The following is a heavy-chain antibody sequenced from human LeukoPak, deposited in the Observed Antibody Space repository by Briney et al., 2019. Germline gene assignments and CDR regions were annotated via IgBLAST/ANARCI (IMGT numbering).Heavy chain of an antibody. CDR2: IRSKAANYAT. J-gene: IGHJ4*02. CDR1: GFTFSGSA. V-gene: IGHV3-73*01. CDR3: ARTPPGIANAFYFDY. D-gene: IGHD6-13*01. Sequence: GGSLRLSCATSGFTFSGSAMHWVRQASGEGLEWVGRIRSKAANYATAYAASVKGSFTISRDDSENTAYLQMNSLKTEDTAVYYCARTPPGIANAFYFDYWGQGILVTVSS.